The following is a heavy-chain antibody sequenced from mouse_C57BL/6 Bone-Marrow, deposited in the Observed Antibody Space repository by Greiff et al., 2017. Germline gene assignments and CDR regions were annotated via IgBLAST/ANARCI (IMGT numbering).Heavy chain of an antibody. V-gene: IGHV1-55*01. J-gene: IGHJ2*01. Sequence: QVQLQQPGAELVKPGASVKLSCKASGYTFTSYWIPWVKQRPGQGLEWIGYLYPGSGSTNYKEKFKSKATLTVDTSSSTAYMQLSSLTSEDSAVYYCASMMTCTGCDYWGQGTTLTVSS. CDR3: ASMMTCTGCDY. CDR1: GYTFTSYW. CDR2: LYPGSGST. D-gene: IGHD2-13*01.